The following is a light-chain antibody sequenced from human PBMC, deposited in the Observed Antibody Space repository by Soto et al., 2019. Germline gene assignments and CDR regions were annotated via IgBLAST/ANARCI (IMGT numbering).Light chain of an antibody. CDR3: LQDYSYPWT. V-gene: IGKV1-6*01. CDR2: AAS. Sequence: AIQMTQSPSSLYASLGDKVTITCRASQGIRNDLGWYQQKPGKAPRLLIYAASSLQSGVPSKFSGSGSGTDFTLTISSLQPEDFATYYCLQDYSYPWTFGQGTKVEI. CDR1: QGIRND. J-gene: IGKJ1*01.